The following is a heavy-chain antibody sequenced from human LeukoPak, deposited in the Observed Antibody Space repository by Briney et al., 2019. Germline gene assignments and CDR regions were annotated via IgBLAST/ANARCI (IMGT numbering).Heavy chain of an antibody. Sequence: SETLSLTCTVSGGSISGYYWSWIRQAPGKGLEWIGHTQYRVSANQSPSLKGRVTISVDTSKNQSSLKLSSVTAADTAVYYCARRQGSSWYFEYFQHWGQGTLVTVSS. D-gene: IGHD6-13*01. CDR1: GGSISGYY. CDR3: ARRQGSSWYFEYFQH. J-gene: IGHJ1*01. V-gene: IGHV4-59*08. CDR2: TQYRVSA.